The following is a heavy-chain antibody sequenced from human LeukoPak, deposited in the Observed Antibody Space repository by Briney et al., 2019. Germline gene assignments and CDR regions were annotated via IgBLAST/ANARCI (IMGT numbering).Heavy chain of an antibody. CDR3: ARVQGRYSYDY. D-gene: IGHD2-15*01. V-gene: IGHV3-7*01. CDR1: GFTFSSYA. CDR2: IHQDGSEK. Sequence: GGSLRLSCAASGFTFSSYAMSWVRQAPGKGLEWVANIHQDGSEKYYVDSLKGRFTISRDNAKNSLYLQMNSLRAEDTAVYYCARVQGRYSYDYWGQGTLVTVSS. J-gene: IGHJ4*02.